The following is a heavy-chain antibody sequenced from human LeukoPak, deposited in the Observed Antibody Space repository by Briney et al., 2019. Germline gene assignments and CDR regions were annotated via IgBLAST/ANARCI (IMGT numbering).Heavy chain of an antibody. CDR3: ARDPGYYGSGTDLRGWFDP. V-gene: IGHV3-33*01. D-gene: IGHD3-10*01. CDR1: GFTFSSYG. Sequence: GGSLRLSCAASGFTFSSYGMHWVRQAPGKGLEWVAVIWYDGSNKYYADSVKGRFTISRDNSKNTLYLQMNSLRAEDTAVYYCARDPGYYGSGTDLRGWFDPWGQGTLVTVSS. J-gene: IGHJ5*02. CDR2: IWYDGSNK.